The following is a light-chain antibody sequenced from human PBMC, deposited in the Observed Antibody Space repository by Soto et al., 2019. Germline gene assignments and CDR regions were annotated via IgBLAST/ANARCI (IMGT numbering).Light chain of an antibody. CDR3: QHYNSWPPL. J-gene: IGKJ3*01. CDR2: GAS. Sequence: EIGMTQSPATLSVSPGETATLSCRASQSVSDNLSWYQQKPGQAPRLLIYGASTRVTGIPARFSGSGSRTEFTLTISSLQSEDFAVYYCQHYNSWPPLFGPGTKVDIK. V-gene: IGKV3-15*01. CDR1: QSVSDN.